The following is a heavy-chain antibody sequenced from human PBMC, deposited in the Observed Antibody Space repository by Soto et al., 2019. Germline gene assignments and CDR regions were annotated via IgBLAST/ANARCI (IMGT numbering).Heavy chain of an antibody. CDR2: IKQDGSEK. J-gene: IGHJ6*02. D-gene: IGHD5-12*01. V-gene: IGHV3-7*01. CDR3: ARVGGYLTRALYYYYYYGMDV. CDR1: GFTFSSYW. Sequence: GGSLRLSCAASGFTFSSYWMSWVRQAPGKGLEWVANIKQDGSEKYYVDSVKGRFTISRDNAKNSLYLQMNSLRAEDTAVYYCARVGGYLTRALYYYYYYGMDVWGQGTTVTVSS.